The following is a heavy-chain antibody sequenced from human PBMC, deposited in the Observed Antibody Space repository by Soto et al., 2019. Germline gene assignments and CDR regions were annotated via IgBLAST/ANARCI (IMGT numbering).Heavy chain of an antibody. D-gene: IGHD6-19*01. Sequence: GGSLRLSCAASGFTFSSYAMSWVRQAPGKGLEWVSAISGSGGSTYYADSVKGRFTISRDNSKNTLYLQMNSLRAEDTAVYYCASGSGWSPQRDYFDYWGQGTLVTVSS. CDR1: GFTFSSYA. CDR2: ISGSGGST. V-gene: IGHV3-23*01. CDR3: ASGSGWSPQRDYFDY. J-gene: IGHJ4*02.